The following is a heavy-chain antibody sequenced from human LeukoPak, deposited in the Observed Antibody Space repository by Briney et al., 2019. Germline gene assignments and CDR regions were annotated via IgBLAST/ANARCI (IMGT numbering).Heavy chain of an antibody. D-gene: IGHD4-17*01. Sequence: SETLSLTCTVSGGSISSYYWSWIRQPPGKGLEWIGYIYYSGSTNYNPSLKSRVTISVVTSKNQFSLKLSSVTAADTAVYYCARDIYGDYGSGDYYYGMDVWGQGTTVTVSS. CDR1: GGSISSYY. CDR3: ARDIYGDYGSGDYYYGMDV. V-gene: IGHV4-59*01. J-gene: IGHJ6*02. CDR2: IYYSGST.